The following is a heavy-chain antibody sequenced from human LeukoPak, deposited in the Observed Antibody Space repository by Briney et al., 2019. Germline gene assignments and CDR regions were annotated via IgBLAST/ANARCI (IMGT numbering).Heavy chain of an antibody. CDR2: INDSGST. V-gene: IGHV4-34*01. J-gene: IGHJ4*02. Sequence: SETLSLTCAVYGGSFSDYYWNWIRQPPGKGLEWIGEINDSGSTNFNPSLKSRVTISVDTSKNQFSLKLTSVTAADTAVYYCARGRLAPGYYDVLTGYYKRDALFYFDSWGRGTPVTVSS. D-gene: IGHD3-9*01. CDR3: ARGRLAPGYYDVLTGYYKRDALFYFDS. CDR1: GGSFSDYY.